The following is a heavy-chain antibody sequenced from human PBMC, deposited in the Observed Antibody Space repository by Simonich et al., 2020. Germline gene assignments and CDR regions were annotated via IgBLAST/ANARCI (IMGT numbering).Heavy chain of an antibody. D-gene: IGHD6-13*01. Sequence: EVQLVQSVAEVKKPGATVKISCKVSGYTFTDYYMHWVQQAPGKGLEWMGRVDPEDVETRDAEKFQGRVTRTADTSTDTAYMELSSLRSEDTAVYYCATDTYSSSWYGGGVYWGQGTLVTVSS. V-gene: IGHV1-69-2*01. CDR3: ATDTYSSSWYGGGVY. CDR2: VDPEDVET. CDR1: GYTFTDYY. J-gene: IGHJ4*02.